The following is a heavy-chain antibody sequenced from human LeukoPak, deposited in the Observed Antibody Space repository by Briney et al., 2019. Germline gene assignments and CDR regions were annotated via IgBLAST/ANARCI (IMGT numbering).Heavy chain of an antibody. CDR2: IWYDGTNK. Sequence: PGGSLRLSCEASGFSFSSYGLHWVRQAPGKGLEWVAFIWYDGTNKYYADSVKGRFTISRDNSKNTLSLQMNNLRVDDTAVYYCARISSGWYSDWGQGTLVTVSS. CDR1: GFSFSSYG. D-gene: IGHD6-19*01. J-gene: IGHJ4*02. V-gene: IGHV3-30*02. CDR3: ARISSGWYSD.